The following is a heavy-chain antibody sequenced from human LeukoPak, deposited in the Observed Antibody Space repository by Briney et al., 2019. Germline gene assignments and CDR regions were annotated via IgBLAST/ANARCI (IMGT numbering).Heavy chain of an antibody. CDR1: GGSFSGYY. Sequence: SETLFLTCAVYGGSFSGYYWGWIRQPPGKGLEWIGEINHSGSTNYSPSLKSRVTISVDTSKNQFSLKLSSVTAADTAVYYCARTTMVRGTYYMDVWGKGTTVTISS. J-gene: IGHJ6*03. D-gene: IGHD3-10*01. CDR3: ARTTMVRGTYYMDV. CDR2: INHSGST. V-gene: IGHV4-34*01.